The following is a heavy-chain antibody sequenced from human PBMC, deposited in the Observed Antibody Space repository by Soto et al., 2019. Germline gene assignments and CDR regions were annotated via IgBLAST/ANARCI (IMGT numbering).Heavy chain of an antibody. CDR3: AREVGGYGSHYFDY. J-gene: IGHJ4*02. CDR2: IIHIFGTA. Sequence: SVKVSCKASGGTFSSYAISWVRQAPGQGLEWMGGIIHIFGTANYAQKFQGRVTITADESTSTAYMELSSLRSEDTAVYYCAREVGGYGSHYFDYWAQGSLVTGSA. V-gene: IGHV1-69*13. D-gene: IGHD3-10*01. CDR1: GGTFSSYA.